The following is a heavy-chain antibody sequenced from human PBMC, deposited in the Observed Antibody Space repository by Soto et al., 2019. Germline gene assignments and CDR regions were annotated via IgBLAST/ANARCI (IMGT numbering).Heavy chain of an antibody. CDR1: GGSTSPIGYY. J-gene: IGHJ4*02. CDR3: VRHGLSDSSGFYLIDY. D-gene: IGHD3-22*01. V-gene: IGHV4-39*01. Sequence: EELSVTYTVSGGSTSPIGYYWGWIRQPPGKGLEWIGSFYYSGSNFYNPSLKSRVSISVDTSNNQFSLKLSSVTAAATAVYYCVRHGLSDSSGFYLIDYWGQGTLVTVS. CDR2: FYYSGSN.